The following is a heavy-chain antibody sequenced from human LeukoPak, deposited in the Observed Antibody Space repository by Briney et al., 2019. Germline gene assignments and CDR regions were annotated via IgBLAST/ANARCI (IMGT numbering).Heavy chain of an antibody. J-gene: IGHJ4*02. CDR1: GYSFTSYW. CDR2: IYPGDSDT. Sequence: GESLKISCKGSGYSFTSYWIGWVRQMPGKGLEWMGMIYPGDSDTRYSPSFQGQVTISADKSISTTHLQWNSLKASDTAMYYCARSYCVTGVCYSGIADCWGQGTLVTVSS. D-gene: IGHD2-21*01. CDR3: ARSYCVTGVCYSGIADC. V-gene: IGHV5-51*01.